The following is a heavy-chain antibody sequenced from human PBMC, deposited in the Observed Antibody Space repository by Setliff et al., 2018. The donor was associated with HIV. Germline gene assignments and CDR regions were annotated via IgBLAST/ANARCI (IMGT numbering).Heavy chain of an antibody. V-gene: IGHV4-31*03. D-gene: IGHD2-2*02. CDR1: GGSISSGGYY. CDR3: ARGYHLLNPDY. Sequence: NPSETLSLTCTVSGGSISSGGYYWNWIRQHPGDGLEWIGYIYYSGSTYYNPSHKSRVAISVDTSKNQFSLKLSSATAADTAVYYCARGYHLLNPDYWGQGTLVTV. CDR2: IYYSGST. J-gene: IGHJ4*02.